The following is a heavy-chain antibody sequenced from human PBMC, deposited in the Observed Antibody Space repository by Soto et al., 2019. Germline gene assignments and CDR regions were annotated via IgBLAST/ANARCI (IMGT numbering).Heavy chain of an antibody. CDR1: GDSINSDGFY. CDR2: IYYSVGA. CDR3: ARSHDTLSGPYAFGV. V-gene: IGHV4-31*01. J-gene: IGHJ3*01. D-gene: IGHD1-1*01. Sequence: QVHLQESGPGVVKPSQTLSLTCSVSGDSINSDGFYWRWIRQPPGKGLEWMGAIYYSVGASYNPSLNPALKSLVSMSLDTSERLLSLKLASGTAADTAFYYCARSHDTLSGPYAFGVRGPGTMVHV.